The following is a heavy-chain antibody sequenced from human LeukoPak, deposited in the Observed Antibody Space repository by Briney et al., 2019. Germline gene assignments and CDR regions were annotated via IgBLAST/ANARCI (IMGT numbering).Heavy chain of an antibody. V-gene: IGHV4-4*07. CDR3: ARAGHYYDSSGQYYFDY. J-gene: IGHJ4*02. Sequence: SETLSLTCIVSGGSISSYYWSWIRQPAGKGLEWIGRIYTSGSTNYDPSLKSRVTMSVDTSKNQFSLKLSSVTAADTAVYYCARAGHYYDSSGQYYFDYWGQGTLVTVSS. CDR2: IYTSGST. D-gene: IGHD3-22*01. CDR1: GGSISSYY.